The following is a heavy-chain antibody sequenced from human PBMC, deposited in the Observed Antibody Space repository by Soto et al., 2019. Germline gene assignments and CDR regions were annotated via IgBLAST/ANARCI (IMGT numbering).Heavy chain of an antibody. D-gene: IGHD3-9*01. V-gene: IGHV3-33*01. J-gene: IGHJ6*02. CDR2: IWYDGSNK. CDR3: ARDHLLRYFDWLLYYYYGMDV. Sequence: PGGSLRLSCAASGFTFSSYGMHWVRQAPGKGLEWVAVIWYDGSNKYYADSVKGRFTISRDNSKNTLYLQMNSLRAEDTAVYYCARDHLLRYFDWLLYYYYGMDVWGQGTTVTVSS. CDR1: GFTFSSYG.